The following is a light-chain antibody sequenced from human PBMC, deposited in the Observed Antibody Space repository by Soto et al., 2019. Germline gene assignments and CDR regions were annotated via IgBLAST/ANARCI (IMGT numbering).Light chain of an antibody. CDR3: QSYDSSTPVV. V-gene: IGLV6-57*01. J-gene: IGLJ7*01. Sequence: NFMLTQPHSVSASPGKTVTISCTRSSGSIGNNYVQWYQQRPGSSPTVVIYEDDQRPSGVPDRFSSSIDSSSNSASLTISGLKTEDEADYYCQSYDSSTPVVFGGGTQLTVL. CDR2: EDD. CDR1: SGSIGNNY.